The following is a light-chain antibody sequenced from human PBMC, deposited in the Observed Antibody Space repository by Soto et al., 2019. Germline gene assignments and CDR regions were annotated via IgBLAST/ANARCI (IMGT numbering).Light chain of an antibody. CDR3: QQYISSPLT. J-gene: IGKJ1*01. CDR1: QSVTSNY. CDR2: GAS. V-gene: IGKV3-20*01. Sequence: EIVLTQSPGTLSLSPGERATLSCRASQSVTSNYLAWYQQTPGQAPRLLIFGASIRATGIPDRFSGSGSGTDFTLTISRLEPEDFAVYYCQQYISSPLTFGQGTKVDIK.